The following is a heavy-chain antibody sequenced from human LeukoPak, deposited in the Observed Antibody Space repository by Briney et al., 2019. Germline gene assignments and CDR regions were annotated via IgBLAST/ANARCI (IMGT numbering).Heavy chain of an antibody. CDR1: GGSISSGSYY. V-gene: IGHV4-61*02. CDR2: IYTSGST. J-gene: IGHJ5*02. D-gene: IGHD5-24*01. Sequence: PSETLSLTCTVSGGSISSGSYYWSWIRQPAGKGLEWIGRIYTSGSTNYNPSLKSRVTISVDTSKNQFSLKLSSVTAADTAVYYCARESLTWLQSRTSWFDPWGQETLVTVSS. CDR3: ARESLTWLQSRTSWFDP.